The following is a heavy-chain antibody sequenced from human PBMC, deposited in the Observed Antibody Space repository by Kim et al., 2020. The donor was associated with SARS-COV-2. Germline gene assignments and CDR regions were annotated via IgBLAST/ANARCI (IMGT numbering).Heavy chain of an antibody. D-gene: IGHD3-10*01. V-gene: IGHV3-30*01. Sequence: YADSVKGRFTISRDNSKNTLYVQMNSLRAEDTAVYYCAGRTMVRGVIYDYWGRGTLVTVSS. J-gene: IGHJ4*02. CDR3: AGRTMVRGVIYDY.